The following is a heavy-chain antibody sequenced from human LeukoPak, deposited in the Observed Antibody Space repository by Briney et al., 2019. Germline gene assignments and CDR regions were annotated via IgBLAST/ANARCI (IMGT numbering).Heavy chain of an antibody. CDR2: IYSGGST. D-gene: IGHD6-13*01. Sequence: GGSLRLSCAASGFTVSSNYMSWVRQAPGKGLEWVSVIYSGGSTYYADSVKGRFTISRDNSKNTLYLQMNCLRAEDTAVYYCARWGRSAAGNRFQHWGQGTLVTVSS. V-gene: IGHV3-53*01. CDR3: ARWGRSAAGNRFQH. CDR1: GFTVSSNY. J-gene: IGHJ1*01.